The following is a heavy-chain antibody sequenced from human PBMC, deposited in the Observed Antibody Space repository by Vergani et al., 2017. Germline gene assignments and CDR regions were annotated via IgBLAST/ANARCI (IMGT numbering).Heavy chain of an antibody. Sequence: QVQLVQSGAEVKKPGSSVKVSCKASGGTFSSYAISWVRQAPGQGLEWMGRIIPIFGTANYAQKFQGRVTITADKSTSTAYMELSSLRSEDTAVYYCARSHCSSTSCYLGDYYYGMDVWGQGTTVTVSS. J-gene: IGHJ6*02. V-gene: IGHV1-69*13. CDR3: ARSHCSSTSCYLGDYYYGMDV. D-gene: IGHD2-2*01. CDR2: IIPIFGTA. CDR1: GGTFSSYA.